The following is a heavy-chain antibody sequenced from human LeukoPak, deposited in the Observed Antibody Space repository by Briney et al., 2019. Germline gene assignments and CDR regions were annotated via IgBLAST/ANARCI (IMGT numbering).Heavy chain of an antibody. Sequence: ASVKLSCKASGYTFTSYYMHWVRQAPGQGLEWMGIINPSGGSTSYAQKFQGRVTMTRDTSTSTAYMELSSLKSEDTAVYYCARGGYSQDYYYYMDVWGKGTTVTVSS. D-gene: IGHD5-18*01. CDR2: INPSGGST. CDR3: ARGGYSQDYYYYMDV. V-gene: IGHV1-46*01. J-gene: IGHJ6*03. CDR1: GYTFTSYY.